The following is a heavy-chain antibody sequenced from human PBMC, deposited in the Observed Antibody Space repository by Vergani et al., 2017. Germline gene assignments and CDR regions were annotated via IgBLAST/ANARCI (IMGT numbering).Heavy chain of an antibody. CDR1: GGSFSGYY. J-gene: IGHJ5*02. Sequence: QVQLQQWGAGLLKPSETLSLTCAVYGGSFSGYYWSWIRPPPGKGLEWIWEINHLGSTNYNPSLKSRVTISVDTSNNQFSLKLSPVTAACTAVYYCARADVWVLWCGELLFSWFDPWGQGTLVTVSS. CDR2: INHLGST. D-gene: IGHD3-10*01. V-gene: IGHV4-34*01. CDR3: ARADVWVLWCGELLFSWFDP.